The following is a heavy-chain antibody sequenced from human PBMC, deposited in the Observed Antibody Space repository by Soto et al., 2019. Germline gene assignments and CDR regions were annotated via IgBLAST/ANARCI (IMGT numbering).Heavy chain of an antibody. Sequence: EVQLLKSGGGLVQPGGSMRLACAASGITFSTYAMNWVRQAPGKGLEWVSAISGSGSSTYYADSVKSRFTISRDNSKNTLYLQMNSLRDEDTAVYYCATGGSYSDHWGQGTLVTVSS. CDR3: ATGGSYSDH. D-gene: IGHD3-16*01. V-gene: IGHV3-23*01. CDR1: GITFSTYA. CDR2: ISGSGSST. J-gene: IGHJ4*02.